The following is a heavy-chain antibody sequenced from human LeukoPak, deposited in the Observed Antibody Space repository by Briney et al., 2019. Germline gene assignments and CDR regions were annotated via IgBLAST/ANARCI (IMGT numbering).Heavy chain of an antibody. CDR1: GFTFSSYG. Sequence: GGTLRLSCAASGFTFSSYGMSWVRQAPGKGLEWVSAISGSGGSTYYADSVKGRFTISRDNSKNTLYLQMNSLRAEDTAVYYCARDRGIAAAGRRYYYYMDVWGKGTTVTVSS. D-gene: IGHD6-13*01. V-gene: IGHV3-23*01. J-gene: IGHJ6*03. CDR3: ARDRGIAAAGRRYYYYMDV. CDR2: ISGSGGST.